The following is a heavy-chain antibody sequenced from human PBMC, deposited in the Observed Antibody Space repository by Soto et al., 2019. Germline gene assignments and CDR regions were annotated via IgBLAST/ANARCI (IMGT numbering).Heavy chain of an antibody. V-gene: IGHV2-5*02. CDR2: IYWDDDK. Sequence: QITLKESGPTLVKSTQTLTLTCTLSGVSLNTPGVSVAWIRQPPGKALEFVSLIYWDDDKRYSPSLQTRLTIMKDTSANHVVLTMTDMDPVDTGTYFCTHSSIVAAPSAWNHWGQGTLVTVSS. CDR3: THSSIVAAPSAWNH. D-gene: IGHD2-21*01. J-gene: IGHJ5*02. CDR1: GVSLNTPGVS.